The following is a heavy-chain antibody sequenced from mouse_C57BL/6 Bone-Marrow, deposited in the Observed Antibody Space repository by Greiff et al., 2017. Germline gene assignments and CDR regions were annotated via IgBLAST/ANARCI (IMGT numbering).Heavy chain of an antibody. Sequence: VQLVESGPGLVQPSQSLSITCTVSGFSLTSYGVHWFRQSPGKGLEWLGVIWSCGSTDYNAAFISRLSISKDNSKSQVFFKMNSLQADDTAIYYCARKGNLLWPYYYAMDYWGQGTSVTVSS. J-gene: IGHJ4*01. D-gene: IGHD2-1*01. CDR2: IWSCGST. CDR3: ARKGNLLWPYYYAMDY. V-gene: IGHV2-2*01. CDR1: GFSLTSYG.